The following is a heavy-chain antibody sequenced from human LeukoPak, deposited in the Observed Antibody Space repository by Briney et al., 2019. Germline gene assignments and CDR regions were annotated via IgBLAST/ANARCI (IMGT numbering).Heavy chain of an antibody. CDR2: IYYSGST. Sequence: PSETLSLTCTVSGGSISSGDYYWSWIRQPPGKGLEWIGYIYYSGSTYYNPSPKSRVTISVDTSKNQFSLKLSSVTAADTAVYYCARAGPGYYDSSGYSVFDYWGQGTLVTVSS. CDR3: ARAGPGYYDSSGYSVFDY. CDR1: GGSISSGDYY. V-gene: IGHV4-30-4*01. J-gene: IGHJ4*02. D-gene: IGHD3-22*01.